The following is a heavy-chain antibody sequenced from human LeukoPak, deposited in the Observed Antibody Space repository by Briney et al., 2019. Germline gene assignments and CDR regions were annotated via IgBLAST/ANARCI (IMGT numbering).Heavy chain of an antibody. V-gene: IGHV4-34*01. D-gene: IGHD3-22*01. Sequence: SETLSLTCAVYGGSSSGYYWSWIRQPPGKGLEWIGEINHSGSTNYNPSLKSRVTISVDTSKNQFSLKLSSVTAADTAVYYCARGPYDSSGYHDAFDIWGQGTMVTVSS. CDR2: INHSGST. CDR3: ARGPYDSSGYHDAFDI. CDR1: GGSSSGYY. J-gene: IGHJ3*02.